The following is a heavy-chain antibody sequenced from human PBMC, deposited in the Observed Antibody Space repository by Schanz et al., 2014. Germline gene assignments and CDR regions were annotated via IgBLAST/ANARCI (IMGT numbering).Heavy chain of an antibody. CDR2: MNPNSGDT. J-gene: IGHJ3*02. V-gene: IGHV1-8*02. CDR1: GGTFNSYT. CDR3: ARGGGPEDVFDI. Sequence: QVQLVQSGAEVKKPGSSMKVSCKASGGTFNSYTINWVRQAPGQGLEWMGWMNPNSGDTGYPRKFQDRVTMTRNTSISTAYMELNSLTSEDTAVYYCARGGGPEDVFDIWGQGTILTVSS.